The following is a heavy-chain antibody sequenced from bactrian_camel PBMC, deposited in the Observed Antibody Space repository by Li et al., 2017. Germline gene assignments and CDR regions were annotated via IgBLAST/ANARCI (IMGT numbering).Heavy chain of an antibody. CDR1: DFSRYY. CDR3: AAGGSVGDNSYRWFWARHYDH. V-gene: IGHV3S53*01. J-gene: IGHJ4*01. Sequence: HVQLVESGGGSVEAGESLRLSCVGSDFSRYYMAWFRQAPGKEREGVAAIDTDGRSMYANSVKGRFTVSKDTAKTTLYLEMNNLRPRDTATYYCAAGGSVGDNSYRWFWARHYDHWGQGTQVTVS. D-gene: IGHD5*01. CDR2: IDTDGRS.